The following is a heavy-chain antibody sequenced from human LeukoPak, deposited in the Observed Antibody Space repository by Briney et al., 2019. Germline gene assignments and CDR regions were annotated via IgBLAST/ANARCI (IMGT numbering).Heavy chain of an antibody. D-gene: IGHD6-19*01. CDR3: ARYAWGTSGWYGGGYFDY. Sequence: ASVRVSCKASGYTFTSYGISWVRQAPGQGLEWMVWISAYNGNTNYAQKLQGKCTMTKNPSTTTAYMELTRRRAEDTVVYYCARYAWGTSGWYGGGYFDYWGRGTLVTVSS. CDR2: ISAYNGNT. CDR1: GYTFTSYG. J-gene: IGHJ4*02. V-gene: IGHV1-18*01.